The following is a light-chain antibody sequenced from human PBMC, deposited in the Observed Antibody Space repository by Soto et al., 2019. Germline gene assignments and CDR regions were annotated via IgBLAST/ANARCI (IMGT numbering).Light chain of an antibody. V-gene: IGLV2-14*01. CDR3: CSYTTSTTYV. CDR2: DVR. CDR1: ISDVGGYSS. J-gene: IGLJ1*01. Sequence: QSPLTQPACVSGSPGQSITIACTGTISDVGGYSSVSWYQHHPDTPPRLIIYDVRSRPSGVPNRFSGSQSANTAFLTISGLQAGDEADYYCCSYTTSTTYVFGTGTKVTVL.